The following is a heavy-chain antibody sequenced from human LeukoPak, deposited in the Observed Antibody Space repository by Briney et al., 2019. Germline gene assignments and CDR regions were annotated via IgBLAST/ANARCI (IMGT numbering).Heavy chain of an antibody. V-gene: IGHV1-18*01. CDR2: ISAYNGNT. CDR1: GYTFTSYG. Sequence: ASVKVSCRASGYTFTSYGISWVRQAPGQGLEWMGWISAYNGNTNYAQKLQGRVTMTTDTSTGTAYMELRSLRSDDTAVYYCARDPGGVSNHYDSSGYWFDPWGQGTLVTVSS. CDR3: ARDPGGVSNHYDSSGYWFDP. D-gene: IGHD3-22*01. J-gene: IGHJ5*02.